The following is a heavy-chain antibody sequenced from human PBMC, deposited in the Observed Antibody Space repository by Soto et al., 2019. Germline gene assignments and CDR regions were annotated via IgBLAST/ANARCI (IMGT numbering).Heavy chain of an antibody. Sequence: SVKVSCKASGGTFSSYAISWVRQAPGQGLEWMGGIIPIFGTANYAQKFQGRVTITADESTSTAYMELSSLRSEDTAVYYCARGVPTVTTTYYGMDVWGQGTTVTVSS. CDR2: IIPIFGTA. CDR3: ARGVPTVTTTYYGMDV. D-gene: IGHD4-4*01. CDR1: GGTFSSYA. J-gene: IGHJ6*02. V-gene: IGHV1-69*13.